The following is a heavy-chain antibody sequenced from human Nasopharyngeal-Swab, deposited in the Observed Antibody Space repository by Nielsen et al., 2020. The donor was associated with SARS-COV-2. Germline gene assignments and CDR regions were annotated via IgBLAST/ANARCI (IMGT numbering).Heavy chain of an antibody. J-gene: IGHJ4*02. Sequence: GESLKISCPASGFTYETFSMNWIRQAPGKGLEWISYISGASRTIHYADSVKGRFTISRDNTKNSLSLQMDRLRDEDTAVYYCARSNGDYTRLLDYWGQGTLVTVSS. CDR2: ISGASRTI. CDR1: GFTYETFS. D-gene: IGHD4-17*01. V-gene: IGHV3-48*02. CDR3: ARSNGDYTRLLDY.